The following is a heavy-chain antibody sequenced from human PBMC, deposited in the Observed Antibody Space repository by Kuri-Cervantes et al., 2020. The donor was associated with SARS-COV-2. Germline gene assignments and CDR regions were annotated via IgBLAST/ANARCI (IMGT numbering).Heavy chain of an antibody. Sequence: GGSRRLSGAASGFTFSSYSINWVRQAPGKGLEWVSSISSSTSYIYYEDSVKGRFTISRDNAKNSLYLQMNSLTAEDTAIYYCARDRSSNWFSTRVAFDIWGQGTGVTVSS. J-gene: IGHJ3*02. CDR3: ARDRSSNWFSTRVAFDI. CDR1: GFTFSSYS. CDR2: ISSSTSYI. D-gene: IGHD6-13*01. V-gene: IGHV3-21*01.